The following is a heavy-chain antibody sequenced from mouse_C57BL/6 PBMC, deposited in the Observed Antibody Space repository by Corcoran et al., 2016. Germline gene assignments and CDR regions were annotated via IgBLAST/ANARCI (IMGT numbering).Heavy chain of an antibody. CDR1: GYTFTDYY. V-gene: IGHV1-26*01. Sequence: EVQLQQSGPELVKPGASVKISCKASGYTFTDYYMNWVKQSHGKSLEWIGDINPNNGGTSYNQKFKGKATLTVDKSSSTAYMELRSLTSEDSAVYYCAILYDYDWYFDVWGTGTTVTVSS. CDR3: AILYDYDWYFDV. J-gene: IGHJ1*03. CDR2: INPNNGGT. D-gene: IGHD2-4*01.